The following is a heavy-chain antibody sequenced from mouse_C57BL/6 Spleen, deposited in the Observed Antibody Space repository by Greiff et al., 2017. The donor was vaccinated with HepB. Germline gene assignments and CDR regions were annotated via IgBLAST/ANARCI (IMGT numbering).Heavy chain of an antibody. Sequence: QVQLKESGAELMKPGASVKLSCKATGYTFTGYWIEWVKQRPGHGLEWIGEILPGSGSTNYNEKFKGKATFTADTSSNTAYMQLSSLTTEDSAIYYCARDSAHKLRLRRAWFAYWGQGTLVTVSA. D-gene: IGHD3-2*02. J-gene: IGHJ3*01. CDR2: ILPGSGST. V-gene: IGHV1-9*01. CDR1: GYTFTGYW. CDR3: ARDSAHKLRLRRAWFAY.